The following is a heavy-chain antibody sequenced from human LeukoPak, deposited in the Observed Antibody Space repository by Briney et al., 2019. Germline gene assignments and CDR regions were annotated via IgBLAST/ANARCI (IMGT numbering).Heavy chain of an antibody. CDR2: ISGSGGST. V-gene: IGHV3-23*01. CDR3: AKETVVVVAATPDAFDI. J-gene: IGHJ3*02. D-gene: IGHD2-15*01. Sequence: PGGSLRLSCAASGFTFSSYAMSWVRQAPGKGLEWVSGISGSGGSTHYADSVKDRFTISRDNSKNTLYLQMNSLRAEDTAVYYSAKETVVVVAATPDAFDIWGQGTMVTVSS. CDR1: GFTFSSYA.